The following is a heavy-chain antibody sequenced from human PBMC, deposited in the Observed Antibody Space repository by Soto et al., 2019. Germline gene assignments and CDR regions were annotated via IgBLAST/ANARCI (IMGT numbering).Heavy chain of an antibody. CDR2: IYYSGTT. J-gene: IGHJ4*02. CDR1: GDSISSYY. CDR3: ARASYYYDRSGYHYSGFDH. Sequence: SETLSLTCTVSGDSISSYYLSWIRQPPGKGLEWIGYIYYSGTTNYNPSLKSRVSISVDTSKSQFSLKLTSVTAADTAVYYCARASYYYDRSGYHYSGFDHWGQGTLVTVYS. V-gene: IGHV4-59*01. D-gene: IGHD3-22*01.